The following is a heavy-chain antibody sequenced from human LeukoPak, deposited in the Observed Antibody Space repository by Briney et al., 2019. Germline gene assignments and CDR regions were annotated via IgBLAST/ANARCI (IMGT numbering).Heavy chain of an antibody. CDR3: ARGQDWSRGYYDSSGYY. CDR1: GGTFISYA. V-gene: IGHV1-69*13. D-gene: IGHD3-22*01. CDR2: IIPIFGTA. J-gene: IGHJ4*02. Sequence: GASVKVSCKASGGTFISYAISWVRQAPGQGLEWMGGIIPIFGTANYAQKFQGRVTITADESTSTAYMELSSLRSEDTAVYYCARGQDWSRGYYDSSGYYWGQGTLVTVSS.